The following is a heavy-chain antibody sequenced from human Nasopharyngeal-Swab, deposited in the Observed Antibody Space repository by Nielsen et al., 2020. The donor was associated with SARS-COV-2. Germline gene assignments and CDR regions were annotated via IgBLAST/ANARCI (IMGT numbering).Heavy chain of an antibody. J-gene: IGHJ4*02. V-gene: IGHV1-18*04. CDR3: ATSATFGPGGAGDY. CDR2: ITGKNGNA. Sequence: ASVKVSCKASDYSFNKNTVSWVRQGPGQGLEWMGWITGKNGNALYAETLQGRITMTTDTSTNKAYMELRSLRSDDTAVYYCATSATFGPGGAGDYWGQGTLVTVSS. CDR1: DYSFNKNT. D-gene: IGHD2-8*02.